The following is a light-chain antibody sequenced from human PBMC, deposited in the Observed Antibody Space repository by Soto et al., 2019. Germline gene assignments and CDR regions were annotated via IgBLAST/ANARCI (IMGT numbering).Light chain of an antibody. Sequence: QSVLTQPASVSGSPGKSITISCTGTSSDVGTYNYVSWYQQHPGKAPKLMIYDVSNRPSGVSNRFSGSKSGNTASLTISGLQAEDEADYYCSSHTGSTVVFGGGTKLTVL. CDR3: SSHTGSTVV. V-gene: IGLV2-14*01. J-gene: IGLJ2*01. CDR2: DVS. CDR1: SSDVGTYNY.